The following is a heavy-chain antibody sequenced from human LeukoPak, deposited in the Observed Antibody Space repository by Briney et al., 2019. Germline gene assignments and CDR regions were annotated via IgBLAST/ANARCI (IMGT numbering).Heavy chain of an antibody. J-gene: IGHJ2*01. Sequence: SETLSLTCTVSGGSFSTYHGSWIRQPPGKGREWIGYIYYNGISTYNPSLKSRVTISVDTSKSQFSLQLCSVTTADTAVYYCASSHNGGNSVWYFDLWGRGTLVTVSS. D-gene: IGHD4-23*01. CDR1: GGSFSTYH. CDR2: IYYNGIS. V-gene: IGHV4-59*01. CDR3: ASSHNGGNSVWYFDL.